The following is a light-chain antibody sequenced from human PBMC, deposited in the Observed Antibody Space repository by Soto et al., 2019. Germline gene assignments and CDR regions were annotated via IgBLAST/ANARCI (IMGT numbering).Light chain of an antibody. CDR2: EVN. V-gene: IGLV2-23*02. CDR3: SSARSYIHAV. CDR1: SSYVGSDNL. J-gene: IGLJ2*01. Sequence: QSALTQPASVSGSPGQSITISCTGTSSYVGSDNLVSWFQQHPGKAPKLMIYEVNKRPSGVSNRFSGSKSGNTASLTISGLQAEDEADYYCSSARSYIHAVFGGGTKLTVL.